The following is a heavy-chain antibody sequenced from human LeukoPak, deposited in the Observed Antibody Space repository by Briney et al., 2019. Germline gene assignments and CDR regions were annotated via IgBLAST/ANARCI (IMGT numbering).Heavy chain of an antibody. CDR1: GNTLSELS. CDR3: ARASDTAMVYYYYYGMDV. CDR2: FDPEDGET. Sequence: ASVKVSCKVSGNTLSELSMHWVRQAPGKGLEWMGRFDPEDGETIYAQKFQGRVTITADKSTSTAYMELSSLRSEDTAVYYCARASDTAMVYYYYYGMDVWGQGTTVTVSS. D-gene: IGHD5-18*01. J-gene: IGHJ6*02. V-gene: IGHV1-24*01.